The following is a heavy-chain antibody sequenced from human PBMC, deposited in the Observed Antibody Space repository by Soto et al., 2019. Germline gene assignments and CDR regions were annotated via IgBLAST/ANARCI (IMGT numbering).Heavy chain of an antibody. D-gene: IGHD6-13*01. CDR1: GYTFTSYG. CDR3: ARAGGYSSSWPHVYYYYGMDV. CDR2: ISAYNGNT. Sequence: QVQLVQSGSEVKKPGASVKVSCKASGYTFTSYGISWVRQAPGQGLEWMGWISAYNGNTNYAQKLQGRVTMTTDTSTRTAYMELRRLRSDDTAVYSCARAGGYSSSWPHVYYYYGMDVWGQGTTVTVSS. V-gene: IGHV1-18*01. J-gene: IGHJ6*02.